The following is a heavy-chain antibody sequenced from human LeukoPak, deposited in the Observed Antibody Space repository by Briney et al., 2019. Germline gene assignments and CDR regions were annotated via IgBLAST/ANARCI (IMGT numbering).Heavy chain of an antibody. V-gene: IGHV4-34*01. CDR2: INHSGST. CDR1: GGSFSGYY. J-gene: IGHJ4*02. Sequence: SETLSLTCAVYGGSFSGYYWSWIRQPPGKGLEWIGEINHSGSTNYNPSLKSRVTISVDTSKNQFSLKLSSVTAADTAVYYCARYVVYGSGKYYFDYWGQGTLVTVSS. CDR3: ARYVVYGSGKYYFDY. D-gene: IGHD3-10*01.